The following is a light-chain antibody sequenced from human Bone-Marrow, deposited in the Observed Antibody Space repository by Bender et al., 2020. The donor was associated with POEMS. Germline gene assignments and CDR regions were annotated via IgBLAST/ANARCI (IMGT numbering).Light chain of an antibody. Sequence: QSALTPPASVSGAPGQRVTISCTGSSSNTGSGYDINWYQHLPGTAPKLLIYGYNNRPSGVPDRFSGSKSGTSASLAITGLQAEDEGDYYCQSYDNSLGGWVFGGGTKLTVL. V-gene: IGLV1-40*01. CDR3: QSYDNSLGGWV. CDR2: GYN. J-gene: IGLJ3*02. CDR1: SSNTGSGYD.